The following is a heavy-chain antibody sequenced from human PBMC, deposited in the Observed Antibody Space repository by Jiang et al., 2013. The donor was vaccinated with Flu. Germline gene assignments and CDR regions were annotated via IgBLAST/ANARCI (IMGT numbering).Heavy chain of an antibody. CDR2: IHYSGST. CDR3: ASDRTEGYCSGGSCYSLYYFDY. Sequence: PPGKGPEWIGSIHYSGSTYYNPSLKSRVTISVDTSKNQFSLKLSSVTAADTAVYYCASDRTEGYCSGGSCYSLYYFDYWGQGTLVTVSS. V-gene: IGHV4-39*01. J-gene: IGHJ4*02. D-gene: IGHD2-15*01.